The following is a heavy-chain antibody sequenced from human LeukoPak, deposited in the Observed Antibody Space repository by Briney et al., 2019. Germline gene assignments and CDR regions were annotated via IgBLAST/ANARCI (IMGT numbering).Heavy chain of an antibody. CDR2: ISGSGGST. Sequence: PGGSLRLSCAASRFTFSSYAMSWVRQAPGKGLEWVSAISGSGGSTYYADSVKGRFTISRDNSKNTLYLQMNSLRAEDTAVYYCAKAGTGTTGGWFDPWGQGTLVTVSS. V-gene: IGHV3-23*01. D-gene: IGHD1-14*01. J-gene: IGHJ5*02. CDR1: RFTFSSYA. CDR3: AKAGTGTTGGWFDP.